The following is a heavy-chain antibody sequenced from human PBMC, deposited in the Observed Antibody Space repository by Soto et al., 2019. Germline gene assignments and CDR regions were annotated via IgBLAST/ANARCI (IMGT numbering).Heavy chain of an antibody. D-gene: IGHD3-10*01. CDR3: ARAGGGYGSGSYLAY. V-gene: IGHV1-2*02. J-gene: IGHJ4*02. CDR2: INPNSGGT. Sequence: ASVKVSCKVSGYTFTGYCMHWVRQAPGQGLEWMGWINPNSGGTNYAQKFQGRVTMTRDTSISTAYMELSRLRSDDTAVYYCARAGGGYGSGSYLAYWGQGTLVTVSS. CDR1: GYTFTGYC.